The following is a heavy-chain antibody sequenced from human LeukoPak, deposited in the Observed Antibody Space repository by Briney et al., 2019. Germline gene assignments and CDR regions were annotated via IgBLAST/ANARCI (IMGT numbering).Heavy chain of an antibody. V-gene: IGHV4-34*01. CDR2: IHHSGST. Sequence: SQSLSLTCAVYSGSFSAYYWSWIRHPPRKGLGWVGEIHHSGSTNDNPSLKSRVTISVDTSKSQFSPKRSSVTAADTAVYYCARGPYYYGSGSYWNWFDPWGQGTLVTVSS. CDR1: SGSFSAYY. CDR3: ARGPYYYGSGSYWNWFDP. D-gene: IGHD3-10*01. J-gene: IGHJ5*02.